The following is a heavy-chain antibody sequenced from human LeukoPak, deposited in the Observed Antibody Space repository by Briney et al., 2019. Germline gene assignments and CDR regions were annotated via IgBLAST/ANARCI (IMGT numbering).Heavy chain of an antibody. CDR2: IYPGDSGT. Sequence: GESLKISYKGSGYSFTSYWIGWVRQMPGKGLEWMGIIYPGDSGTRYSPSFQGQVTISADKSISTAYLQWSSLKASDTAMYYCARRVKIQLWSKSSYYFDYWGQGTLVTVSS. D-gene: IGHD5-18*01. CDR1: GYSFTSYW. J-gene: IGHJ4*02. CDR3: ARRVKIQLWSKSSYYFDY. V-gene: IGHV5-51*01.